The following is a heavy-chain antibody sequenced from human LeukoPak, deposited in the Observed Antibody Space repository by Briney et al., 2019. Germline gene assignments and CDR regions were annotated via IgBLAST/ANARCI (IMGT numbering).Heavy chain of an antibody. Sequence: ASVKVSCKASGGTFSSYASSWVRQAPGQWLEWMGGIIPIFGTANYAQKFQGRVTITTDESTSTAYMELSSLRSEDTAVYYCASCSSTSCYIGGYYYMDVWGKGTTVTVSS. CDR2: IIPIFGTA. J-gene: IGHJ6*03. D-gene: IGHD2-2*02. V-gene: IGHV1-69*05. CDR1: GGTFSSYA. CDR3: ASCSSTSCYIGGYYYMDV.